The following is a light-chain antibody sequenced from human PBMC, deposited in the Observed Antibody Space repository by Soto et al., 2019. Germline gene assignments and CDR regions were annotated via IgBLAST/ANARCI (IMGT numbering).Light chain of an antibody. Sequence: EIVMTQSPATLSVSPGERATLSFRASLRVPRSYLAWYQQKPGQAPRLHIYGTSSRATGIPDRFSGSGSGTDFTLTISRLEPEDFAVFYCQQYGSSITFGQGTRLEI. J-gene: IGKJ5*01. CDR3: QQYGSSIT. V-gene: IGKV3-20*01. CDR1: LRVPRSY. CDR2: GTS.